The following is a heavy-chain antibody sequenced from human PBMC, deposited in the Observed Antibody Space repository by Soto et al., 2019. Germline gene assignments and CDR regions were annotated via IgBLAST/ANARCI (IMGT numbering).Heavy chain of an antibody. D-gene: IGHD2-2*02. J-gene: IGHJ3*02. CDR3: ARDSVVVPAAISGDAFDI. Sequence: QVQLVESGGGVVHPGRSLRLSCAASGFTFSSYAMHWVRQAPGKGLEWVAVISYDGSNKYYADSVTGRFTISRDNSKNTLYLQMNSLRAEDTAVYYCARDSVVVPAAISGDAFDIWGQGTMVTVAS. CDR2: ISYDGSNK. CDR1: GFTFSSYA. V-gene: IGHV3-30-3*01.